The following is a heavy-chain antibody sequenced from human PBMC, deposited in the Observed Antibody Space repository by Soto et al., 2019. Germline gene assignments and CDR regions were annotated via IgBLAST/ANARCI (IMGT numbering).Heavy chain of an antibody. CDR3: AHRPQTTVTTSDNWFDP. CDR1: GFSLSTSGVG. Sequence: QITLKESGPTLVNPTQTLTLTCTFSGFSLSTSGVGVGWIRQPPGKALEWLALIYWDDDKRYSPSLKSRLTITKDTSKNQVVLTMTNMDPVDTATYYCAHRPQTTVTTSDNWFDPWGQGTLVTVSS. J-gene: IGHJ5*02. V-gene: IGHV2-5*02. D-gene: IGHD4-17*01. CDR2: IYWDDDK.